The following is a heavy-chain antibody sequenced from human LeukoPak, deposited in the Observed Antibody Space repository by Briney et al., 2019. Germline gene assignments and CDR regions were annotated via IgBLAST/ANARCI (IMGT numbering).Heavy chain of an antibody. J-gene: IGHJ5*02. CDR2: IYPGDSDT. CDR3: ARPLAVAGNNWFDP. CDR1: GYSFTRYW. D-gene: IGHD6-19*01. V-gene: IGHV5-51*01. Sequence: GESLKISCKGSGYSFTRYWIGWVRQRPRKGLEWMGIIYPGDSDTRYSPSFQGQVTISADKSISTAYLQWSSLKASDTAMYYCARPLAVAGNNWFDPWGQGTLVTVS.